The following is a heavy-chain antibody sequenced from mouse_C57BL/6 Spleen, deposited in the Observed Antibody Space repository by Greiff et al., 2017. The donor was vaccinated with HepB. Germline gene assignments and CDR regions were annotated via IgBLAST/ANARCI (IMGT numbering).Heavy chain of an antibody. V-gene: IGHV2-6*01. CDR3: ASRRDYYSSKGAMDY. Sequence: VKLVESGPGLVAPSQSLSITCTVSGFSLTSYGVDWVRQSPGKGLEWLGVIWGVGSTNYNSALKSRLGISKDNSKSQVFLKMNSLQTDDTAMYYCASRRDYYSSKGAMDYWGQGTSVTVSS. J-gene: IGHJ4*01. CDR2: IWGVGST. D-gene: IGHD1-1*01. CDR1: GFSLTSYG.